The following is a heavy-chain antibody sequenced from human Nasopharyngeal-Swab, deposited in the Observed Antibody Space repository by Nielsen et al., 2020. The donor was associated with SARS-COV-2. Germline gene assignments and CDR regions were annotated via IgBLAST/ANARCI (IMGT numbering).Heavy chain of an antibody. Sequence: LKISCAASGFTFSSYAMSWVRQAPGKGLEWVSAVCGSGDNTYYADSVKGRFTISRNNSKNTLYLQMNSLRAEDTAVYYCAKEGSVRVLEWLFSYWGQGTLVTVSS. V-gene: IGHV3-23*01. CDR2: VCGSGDNT. CDR1: GFTFSSYA. J-gene: IGHJ4*02. CDR3: AKEGSVRVLEWLFSY. D-gene: IGHD3-3*01.